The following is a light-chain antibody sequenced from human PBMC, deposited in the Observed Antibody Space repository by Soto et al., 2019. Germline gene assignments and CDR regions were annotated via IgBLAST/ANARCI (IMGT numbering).Light chain of an antibody. V-gene: IGKV3-11*01. J-gene: IGKJ1*01. Sequence: IVLTHSPGTLSLSPGEIATLSFRASQSVSNNYLAWYQQKPGQAPRLLIYGASTRATGIPARFSGSGSGTEFTLTISSLEPEDFAVYYCQQRSNWPPTFGQGTKVDIK. CDR2: GAS. CDR3: QQRSNWPPT. CDR1: QSVSNNY.